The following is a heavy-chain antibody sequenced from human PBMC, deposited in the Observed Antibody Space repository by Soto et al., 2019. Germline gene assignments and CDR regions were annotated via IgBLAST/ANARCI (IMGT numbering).Heavy chain of an antibody. Sequence: PSETLSLTCTVSGGSVSSGSYYWSWIRQPPGKGLEWIGYIYYSGSTHYNPSLKSRVTISVDTSKNQFSLKVSSVTAADTAVYYCAREAAGILNWFDPWGQGTLVTVSS. D-gene: IGHD6-25*01. V-gene: IGHV4-61*01. CDR3: AREAAGILNWFDP. CDR2: IYYSGST. J-gene: IGHJ5*02. CDR1: GGSVSSGSYY.